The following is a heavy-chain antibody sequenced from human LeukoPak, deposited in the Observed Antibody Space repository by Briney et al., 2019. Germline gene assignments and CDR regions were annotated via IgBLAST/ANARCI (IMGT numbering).Heavy chain of an antibody. CDR1: GFTFSDYY. CDR2: ISSSSSYT. CDR3: ARDHRYYGSGSRSRVTRNWFDP. J-gene: IGHJ5*02. Sequence: EGSLRLSCAASGFTFSDYYMSWIRQAPGKGLEWVSYISSSSSYTNYADSVKGRFTISRDNAKNSLYLQMNSLRAEDTAVYYCARDHRYYGSGSRSRVTRNWFDPWGQGTLVTVSS. D-gene: IGHD3-10*01. V-gene: IGHV3-11*06.